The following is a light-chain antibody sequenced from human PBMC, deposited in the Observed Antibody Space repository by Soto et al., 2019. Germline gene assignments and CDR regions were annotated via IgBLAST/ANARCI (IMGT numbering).Light chain of an antibody. Sequence: DIQLTQSPSFLSASVGDRVTITCRASQGISSYLAWYQQKPGKAPKLLISTASTLQGGVPSRFSGSGSGTEFTLTISSLQPEDCATYYCQQINKYPRTFGQGTKVDIK. V-gene: IGKV1-9*01. J-gene: IGKJ1*01. CDR1: QGISSY. CDR3: QQINKYPRT. CDR2: TAS.